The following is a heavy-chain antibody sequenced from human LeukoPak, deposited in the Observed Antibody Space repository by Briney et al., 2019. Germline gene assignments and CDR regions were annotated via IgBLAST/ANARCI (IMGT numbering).Heavy chain of an antibody. D-gene: IGHD2-2*01. CDR3: ARGIAVVPAVSFDY. Sequence: SETLSLTCAVYGGSFSVYYWSWIRQPPGKGLEWIGEINHSGSTNYNPSLKSRVTISVDTSKNQFSLKLSSVTAADTAVYYCARGIAVVPAVSFDYWGQGTLVTVSS. J-gene: IGHJ4*02. CDR1: GGSFSVYY. V-gene: IGHV4-34*01. CDR2: INHSGST.